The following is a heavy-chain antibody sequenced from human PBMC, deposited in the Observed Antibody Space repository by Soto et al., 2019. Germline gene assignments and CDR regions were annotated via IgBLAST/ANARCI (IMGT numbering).Heavy chain of an antibody. CDR1: GFTFSSYA. CDR2: ISGSGGST. CDR3: AKCSPRYSSGLKAYYFDY. V-gene: IGHV3-23*01. Sequence: LSLSCAASGFTFSSYAMSWVRQAPGKGLEWVSVISGSGGSTYYADSVKGRFTISRDNSKNTLYLQMNSLRAEGTAVYYCAKCSPRYSSGLKAYYFDYWGQGTLVTVSS. D-gene: IGHD6-19*01. J-gene: IGHJ4*02.